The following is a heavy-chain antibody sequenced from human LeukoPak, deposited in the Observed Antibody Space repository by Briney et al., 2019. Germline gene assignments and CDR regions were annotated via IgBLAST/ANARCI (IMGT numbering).Heavy chain of an antibody. Sequence: GGSLRLSCAASGFTFGNYAMSWVRQAPGKGLEWVSIISSSGGSTYYADSVAGRFTISRDNSKDTLYLQMNSLGAEDTAMYYCAKVLDFWNGYWRYYMDVWGKGTTVTVSS. J-gene: IGHJ6*03. CDR1: GFTFGNYA. V-gene: IGHV3-23*01. D-gene: IGHD3-3*01. CDR3: AKVLDFWNGYWRYYMDV. CDR2: ISSSGGST.